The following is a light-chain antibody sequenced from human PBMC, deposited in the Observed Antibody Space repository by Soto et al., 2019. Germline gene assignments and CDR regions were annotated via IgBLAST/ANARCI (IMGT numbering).Light chain of an antibody. J-gene: IGLJ1*01. CDR1: SSDVGSYNL. CDR2: EVS. V-gene: IGLV2-23*02. CDR3: CSYAGSSTYV. Sequence: ALTQPASLSGSPGQSITISCPGTSSDVGSYNLVSWYQQHPGKAPKLLIYEVSKRPSGVSSRFSGSKSGNTASLTISGLQAEDEADYYCCSYAGSSTYVFGTGTKVTVL.